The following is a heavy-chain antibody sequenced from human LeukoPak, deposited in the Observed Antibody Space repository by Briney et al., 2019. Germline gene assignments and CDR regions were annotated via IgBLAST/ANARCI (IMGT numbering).Heavy chain of an antibody. J-gene: IGHJ4*02. D-gene: IGHD1-26*01. CDR3: ARDNMGALDY. V-gene: IGHV3-21*04. CDR2: ISSSSSYI. Sequence: GGSLRLSCAASGFTFSSYSMNWVRQAPGKGLEWVSSISSSSSYIYSADSVKGRFTISRDNAKNSLYLQMNSLRAEDTAVYYCARDNMGALDYWGQGTLVTVSS. CDR1: GFTFSSYS.